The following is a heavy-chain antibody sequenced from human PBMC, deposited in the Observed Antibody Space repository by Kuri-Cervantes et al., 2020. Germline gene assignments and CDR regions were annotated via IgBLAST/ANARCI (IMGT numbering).Heavy chain of an antibody. J-gene: IGHJ4*02. CDR1: GGSISSGGYS. CDR3: ARGVAYSSSWYYFDY. Sequence: SETLSLTCAVSGGSISSGGYSWSWIRQPPGKGLEWIGYIYHSGSTYYNPSLKSRVTISVDTSKNQFSLKLSSVTAADTAVYYCARGVAYSSSWYYFDYWGQGNLVTVSS. V-gene: IGHV4-30-2*05. CDR2: IYHSGST. D-gene: IGHD6-13*01.